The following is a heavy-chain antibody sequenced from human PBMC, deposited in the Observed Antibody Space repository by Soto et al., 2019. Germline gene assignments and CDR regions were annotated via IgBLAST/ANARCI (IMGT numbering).Heavy chain of an antibody. CDR1: GGSISSGSYY. CDR3: ARTKWLRLVYFDY. CDR2: IYYSGST. Sequence: SETLSLTCTVSGGSISSGSYYWSWIRQPPGKGLEWIGYIYYSGSTNYNPSLKSRVTISVDTSKNQFSLKLSSVTAADTAVYYCARTKWLRLVYFDYWGQGTLVTVSS. V-gene: IGHV4-61*01. J-gene: IGHJ4*02. D-gene: IGHD5-12*01.